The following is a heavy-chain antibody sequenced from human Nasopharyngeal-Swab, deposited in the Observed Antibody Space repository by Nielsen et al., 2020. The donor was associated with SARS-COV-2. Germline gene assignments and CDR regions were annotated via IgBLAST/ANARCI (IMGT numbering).Heavy chain of an antibody. J-gene: IGHJ5*02. CDR1: GVIFSKYW. V-gene: IGHV3-30-3*01. CDR2: ISFDGSNK. CDR3: ATVGEFKRFDP. D-gene: IGHD3-3*01. Sequence: GESLKISCVASGVIFSKYWMHWVRQAPGKGLEWVAVISFDGSNKYYADSVKGRFTISRDNSKNTLYLQMNSLRADDTAVYYCATVGEFKRFDPWGQGTQVTVSS.